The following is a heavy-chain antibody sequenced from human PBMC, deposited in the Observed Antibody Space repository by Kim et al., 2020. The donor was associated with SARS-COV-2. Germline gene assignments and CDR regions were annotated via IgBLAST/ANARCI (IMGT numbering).Heavy chain of an antibody. J-gene: IGHJ5*02. CDR2: IYNSGRT. CDR3: AREQYSSSWYSRWFDP. Sequence: SETLSLTCTVSGGSISSYYWSWIRQPPGKGLEWIGYIYNSGRTNYIPSLKSRVTTSVDTSNNQFSLKQSSVTAADTAVYYCAREQYSSSWYSRWFDPWGQGTLVTVSS. D-gene: IGHD6-13*01. CDR1: GGSISSYY. V-gene: IGHV4-59*01.